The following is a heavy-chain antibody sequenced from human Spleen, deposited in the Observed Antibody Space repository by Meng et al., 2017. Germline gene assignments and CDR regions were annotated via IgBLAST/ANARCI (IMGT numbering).Heavy chain of an antibody. Sequence: QGQLQHGAPGALNPSETLSLTCAVYGGSFSGYYWSWIRQPPGKGLEWIGEINHSGSTNYNPSLKSRVTISVDTSKNQFSLKLSSVTAADTAVYYCASCGDGYDSLCYFDYWGQGTLVTVSS. CDR2: INHSGST. D-gene: IGHD5-24*01. CDR3: ASCGDGYDSLCYFDY. J-gene: IGHJ4*02. CDR1: GGSFSGYY. V-gene: IGHV4-34*01.